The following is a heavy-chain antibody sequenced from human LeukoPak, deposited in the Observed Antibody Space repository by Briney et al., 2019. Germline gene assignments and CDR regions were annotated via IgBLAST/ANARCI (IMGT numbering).Heavy chain of an antibody. Sequence: SETLSLTCAVYGGSFSGYFWSWLRQPPGKGLEWIGEINHRGSTMYKSSLKTRVTISVDTSKNQFSLKLSSVTAAGTAVYYCARELVVPAAMRGYYYYYGMDVWGQGTTVTVPS. CDR1: GGSFSGYF. D-gene: IGHD2-2*01. CDR3: ARELVVPAAMRGYYYYYGMDV. V-gene: IGHV4-34*01. CDR2: INHRGST. J-gene: IGHJ6*02.